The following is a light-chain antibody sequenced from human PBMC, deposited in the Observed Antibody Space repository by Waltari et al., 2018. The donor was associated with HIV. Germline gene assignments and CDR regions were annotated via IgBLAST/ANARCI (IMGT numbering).Light chain of an antibody. J-gene: IGKJ1*01. CDR3: QQYNNWPQT. Sequence: ETMMTQSPATLSVSPGERATLSCRASLSVSSNLAWYQQKPGQAPRLLIYGASTRATAIPARVSGSGSGTDFTLTISSLQSEDIAIYYCQQYNNWPQTFGQGTKVEIK. V-gene: IGKV3-15*01. CDR2: GAS. CDR1: LSVSSN.